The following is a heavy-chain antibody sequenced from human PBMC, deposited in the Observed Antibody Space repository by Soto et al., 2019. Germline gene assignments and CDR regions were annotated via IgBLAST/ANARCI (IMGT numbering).Heavy chain of an antibody. J-gene: IGHJ4*02. CDR3: ARTSRSGWSPTDFDC. V-gene: IGHV4-59*01. CDR2: IYDSGST. CDR1: GGSISSFY. Sequence: PSETLSLTCTVSGGSISSFYWSWIRQPPGKGLEWIGYIYDSGSTNYNPSLNSRVTISVDTSKSRFSLKLSSVTAADTAVYYCARTSRSGWSPTDFDCWGQGILVTVSS. D-gene: IGHD6-19*01.